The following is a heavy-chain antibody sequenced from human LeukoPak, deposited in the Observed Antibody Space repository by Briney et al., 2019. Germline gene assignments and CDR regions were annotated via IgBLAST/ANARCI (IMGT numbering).Heavy chain of an antibody. CDR1: GFTFSSYE. Sequence: GGSLRLSCAASGFTFSSYEMNWVRQAPGKGLEWVSYISSSGSTIYYADSVKGRFTISRDNAKNSLYLQMNRLRAEDTAVYYCARGSRRHSFYYFDYWGQGTLVTVSS. CDR2: ISSSGSTI. CDR3: ARGSRRHSFYYFDY. D-gene: IGHD5-18*01. J-gene: IGHJ4*02. V-gene: IGHV3-48*03.